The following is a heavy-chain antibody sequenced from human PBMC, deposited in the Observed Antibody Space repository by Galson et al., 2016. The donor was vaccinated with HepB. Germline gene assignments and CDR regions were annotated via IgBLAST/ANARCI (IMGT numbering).Heavy chain of an antibody. D-gene: IGHD4-17*01. CDR2: ISTNGATI. J-gene: IGHJ4*02. Sequence: SLRLSCAASGFTFTTHTVNWVRQAPGKGLESISYISTNGATIHYADSVKGRFTVSRDNSKNTLFLQMNTLRAEDTAVYYCARGVYGDHGWFDYWGQGTLVTVSS. CDR1: GFTFTTHT. V-gene: IGHV3-48*01. CDR3: ARGVYGDHGWFDY.